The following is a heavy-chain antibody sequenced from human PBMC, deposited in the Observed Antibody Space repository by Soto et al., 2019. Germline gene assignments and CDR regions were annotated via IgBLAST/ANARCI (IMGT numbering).Heavy chain of an antibody. D-gene: IGHD3-10*01. CDR2: ISRDGANT. J-gene: IGHJ3*02. V-gene: IGHV3-64D*08. Sequence: GGSLRLSYSASGFTFSGDAVHWVRQAPGKGLESVSGISRDGANTYYADSVKGRFTISRDNSKNTLFLQMTSLRPEDTAVFYCVVRGSAFDIWGQGTMVTVSS. CDR3: VVRGSAFDI. CDR1: GFTFSGDA.